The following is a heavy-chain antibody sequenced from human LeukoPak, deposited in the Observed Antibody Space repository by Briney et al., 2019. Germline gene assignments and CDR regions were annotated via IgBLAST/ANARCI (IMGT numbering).Heavy chain of an antibody. CDR3: AKGRPSGVIAPPGYFDY. CDR2: IKQDGSEK. Sequence: PGGSLRLSCAASGFTFSSYWMSWVRQAPGKGLEWVANIKQDGSEKYYVDSVKGRFTISRDNSKNTLYLQMNSLRAEDTAVYYCAKGRPSGVIAPPGYFDYWGQGTLVTVSS. V-gene: IGHV3-7*03. J-gene: IGHJ4*02. D-gene: IGHD3-16*02. CDR1: GFTFSSYW.